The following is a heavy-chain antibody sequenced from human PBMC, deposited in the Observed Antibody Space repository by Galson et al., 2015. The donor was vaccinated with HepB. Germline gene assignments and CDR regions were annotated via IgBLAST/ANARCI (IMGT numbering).Heavy chain of an antibody. CDR2: IYTSGST. D-gene: IGHD3-22*01. J-gene: IGHJ4*02. V-gene: IGHV4-61*02. CDR1: GGSISSGSYY. Sequence: TLSLTCTVSGGSISSGSYYWSWIRQPAGKGLEWIGRIYTSGSTNYNPSLKSRVTMSVDTSKNQFSLKLSSVTAADTAVYYCAREGGITMIVVVITTGVLGGYYFDYWGQGTLVTVSS. CDR3: AREGGITMIVVVITTGVLGGYYFDY.